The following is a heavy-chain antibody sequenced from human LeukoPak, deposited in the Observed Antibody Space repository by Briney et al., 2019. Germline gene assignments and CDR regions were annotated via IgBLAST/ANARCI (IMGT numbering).Heavy chain of an antibody. CDR2: IYYSGST. CDR1: GGSISSYY. J-gene: IGHJ5*02. Sequence: PSETLSLTCTVSGGSISSYYWSWIRQPPGKGLEWIGYIYYSGSTNYDPPLKSRVTISVDTSKNQFSLKLSSVTAADTAVYYCARGPVVVTAIRFYWFDPWGQGTLVTVSS. V-gene: IGHV4-59*01. CDR3: ARGPVVVTAIRFYWFDP. D-gene: IGHD2-21*02.